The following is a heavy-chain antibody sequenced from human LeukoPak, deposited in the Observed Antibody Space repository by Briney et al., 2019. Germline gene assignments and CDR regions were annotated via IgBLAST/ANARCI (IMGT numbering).Heavy chain of an antibody. J-gene: IGHJ4*02. CDR1: GFTFSNAW. CDR3: TTGFGSGRFDY. D-gene: IGHD6-25*01. Sequence: GGPLRLFCAASGFTFSNAWMSWVRQAPGKGLEWVGRIKSKTDGGTTDYAAPVKGRFTISRDDSKNTLYLQMNSLKTEDTAVYYCTTGFGSGRFDYWGQGTLVTVSS. V-gene: IGHV3-15*01. CDR2: IKSKTDGGTT.